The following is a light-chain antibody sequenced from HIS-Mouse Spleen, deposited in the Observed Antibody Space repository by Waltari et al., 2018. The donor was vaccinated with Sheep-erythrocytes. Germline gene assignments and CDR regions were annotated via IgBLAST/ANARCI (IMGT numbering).Light chain of an antibody. CDR3: SSYAGSNNYV. J-gene: IGLJ1*01. Sequence: QSALTQPPSASGSPGQSVTISCTGTSSDVGGYNNVSWYQQHPGNAPKLMIYEVSKRPSGVPDRFFGSKSGNTASLTVSGLQADDEADYYCSSYAGSNNYVFGTGTKVTVL. V-gene: IGLV2-8*01. CDR2: EVS. CDR1: SSDVGGYNN.